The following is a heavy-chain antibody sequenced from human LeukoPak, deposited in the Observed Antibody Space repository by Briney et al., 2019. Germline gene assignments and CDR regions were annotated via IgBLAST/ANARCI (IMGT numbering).Heavy chain of an antibody. J-gene: IGHJ4*02. V-gene: IGHV1-2*02. Sequence: ASVKVSCKASGYIFTGYYIHWVRQAPGQGLEWMGWINPNSGDTKYAQKFQGRVTMTRDTSNNTVYMDLTRLRSDDTALYYCARDFTGLLPPSYYFDYWGQGTLVTVSS. CDR3: ARDFTGLLPPSYYFDY. D-gene: IGHD2-15*01. CDR1: GYIFTGYY. CDR2: INPNSGDT.